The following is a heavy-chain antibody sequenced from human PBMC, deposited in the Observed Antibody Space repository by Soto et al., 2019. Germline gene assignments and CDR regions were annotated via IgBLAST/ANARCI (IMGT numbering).Heavy chain of an antibody. V-gene: IGHV4-31*03. CDR2: IYYSGST. CDR3: ARGDRAYCGGDCYDAFDI. Sequence: SETLSLTCTVSGGSISSGGYYWSWIRQHPGKGLEWIGYIYYSGSTYYNPSLKSRVTISVDTSKNLFSLKLSSVTAADTAVYYCARGDRAYCGGDCYDAFDIWGQGTMVTVSS. J-gene: IGHJ3*02. D-gene: IGHD2-21*02. CDR1: GGSISSGGYY.